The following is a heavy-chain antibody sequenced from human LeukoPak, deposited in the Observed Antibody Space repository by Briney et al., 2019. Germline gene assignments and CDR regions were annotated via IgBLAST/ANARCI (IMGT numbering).Heavy chain of an antibody. J-gene: IGHJ3*02. Sequence: SETLSLTCTVSGGSISSSSYYWGWIRQPPGKGLEWIGSIYYSGSTNYNPSLKSRVTISVDTSKNQFSLKLSSVTAADTAVYYCATNQYYDSSGSDAFDIWGQGTMVTVSS. D-gene: IGHD3-22*01. V-gene: IGHV4-39*07. CDR2: IYYSGST. CDR1: GGSISSSSYY. CDR3: ATNQYYDSSGSDAFDI.